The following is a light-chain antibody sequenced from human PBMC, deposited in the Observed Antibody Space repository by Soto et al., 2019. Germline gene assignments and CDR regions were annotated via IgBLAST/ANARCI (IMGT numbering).Light chain of an antibody. CDR3: QQYGSSPPT. CDR1: QSVSSDS. CDR2: GAS. V-gene: IGKV3-20*01. Sequence: EIVLPQSPGTLSLSPGERGTLSCRASQSVSSDSVAWYQQKPGQAPRLLIYGASSRVAGIPDRFRGAGSGTDFTLTISRLDPEDFAVYVCQQYGSSPPTFGQGTKVDVK. J-gene: IGKJ1*01.